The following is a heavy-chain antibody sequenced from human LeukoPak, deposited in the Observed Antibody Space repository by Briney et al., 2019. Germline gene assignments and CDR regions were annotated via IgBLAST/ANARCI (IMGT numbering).Heavy chain of an antibody. Sequence: SETLSLTCTVSGGSISSYYWSWIRQPPGKGLEWIGYIYYSGSTNYNPSLKSRVTISVDTSKNQFSLKLSSVTAADTAVYYCARRYSSGWIDYWRQGTLVTVSS. V-gene: IGHV4-59*08. CDR1: GGSISSYY. CDR2: IYYSGST. CDR3: ARRYSSGWIDY. J-gene: IGHJ4*02. D-gene: IGHD6-19*01.